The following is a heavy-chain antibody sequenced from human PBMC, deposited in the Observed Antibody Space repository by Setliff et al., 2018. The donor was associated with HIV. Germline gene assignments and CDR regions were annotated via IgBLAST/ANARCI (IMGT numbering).Heavy chain of an antibody. J-gene: IGHJ4*02. CDR2: IASHGNWH. CDR1: GFTLTDYP. Sequence: GGSLRLSCAASGFTLTDYPMHWVRQAPGNGLEWVAVIASHGNWHDYAASVKGRFTISRDTSRNTLYLQMNSLTSEDTAFYYCARGRINYGDYYYWGQGTLVTVSS. D-gene: IGHD4-17*01. V-gene: IGHV3-30*04. CDR3: ARGRINYGDYYY.